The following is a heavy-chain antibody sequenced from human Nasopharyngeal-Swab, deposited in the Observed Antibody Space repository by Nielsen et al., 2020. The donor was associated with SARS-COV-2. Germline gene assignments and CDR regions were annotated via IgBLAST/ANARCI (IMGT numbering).Heavy chain of an antibody. CDR1: DYTFTSYG. CDR3: ARDYYGSGSYRYLDY. D-gene: IGHD3-10*01. V-gene: IGHV1-18*01. Sequence: ASVKVSCKASDYTFTSYGISWVRQAPGQGLEWMGWISAYNGNTNYAQNLQGRVTMTTDTSTSTAYMELRSLRSDDTAVYYCARDYYGSGSYRYLDYWGQGTLVTVSS. CDR2: ISAYNGNT. J-gene: IGHJ4*02.